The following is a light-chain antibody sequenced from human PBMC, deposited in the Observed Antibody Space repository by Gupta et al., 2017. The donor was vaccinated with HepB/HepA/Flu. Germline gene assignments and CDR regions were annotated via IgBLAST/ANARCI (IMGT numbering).Light chain of an antibody. J-gene: IGKJ4*01. CDR2: AAS. CDR1: QGISSY. Sequence: DIQLTQSPSFLSASVGDRVTITCRASQGISSYLAWYQQKPGKAPKLLIYAASTLQSGVPSRFSGSGSGTEFTLTISSRQPEDFATYYCQQLKSYPLLTFGGGTKVEIK. V-gene: IGKV1-9*01. CDR3: QQLKSYPLLT.